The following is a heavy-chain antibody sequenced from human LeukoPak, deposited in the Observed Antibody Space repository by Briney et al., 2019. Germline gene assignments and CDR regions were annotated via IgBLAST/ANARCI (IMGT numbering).Heavy chain of an antibody. CDR2: ISSGSSYI. CDR1: GFTFSSYS. J-gene: IGHJ4*02. CDR3: ARDLVQLWLRKGSTDFDY. Sequence: GGSLRLSCAASGFTFSSYSMNWVRQAPGKGLEWVSSISSGSSYIYYADSVKGRFTISRDNAKNSLYLQMNSLRAEDTAVYYCARDLVQLWLRKGSTDFDYWGQGTLVTVSS. V-gene: IGHV3-21*01. D-gene: IGHD5-18*01.